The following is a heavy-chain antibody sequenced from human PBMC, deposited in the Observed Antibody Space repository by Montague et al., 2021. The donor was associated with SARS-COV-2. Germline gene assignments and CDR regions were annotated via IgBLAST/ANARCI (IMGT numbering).Heavy chain of an antibody. CDR1: GFTFSSYS. V-gene: IGHV3-21*01. D-gene: IGHD6-13*01. CDR3: ARDQQLVLGYYYGMDV. J-gene: IGHJ6*02. Sequence: SLRLSCAASGFTFSSYSMNWVRQAPRKGLEWVSSISSSSSYIYYADSVKGRFTISRDNAKNSLYLQMNSLRAEDTAVYYCARDQQLVLGYYYGMDVWGQGTTVTVSS. CDR2: ISSSSSYI.